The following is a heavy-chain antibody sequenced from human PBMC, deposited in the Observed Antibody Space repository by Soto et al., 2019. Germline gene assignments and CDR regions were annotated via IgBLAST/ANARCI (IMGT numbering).Heavy chain of an antibody. CDR2: TYWDNDK. V-gene: IGHV2-5*02. CDR1: GFSVSTRGEG. CDR3: AHIGVSTWFDF. J-gene: IGHJ4*02. Sequence: SGPTLETPTQTLTLTCTFSGFSVSTRGEGVGWIRQPPGKALDWLELTYWDNDKRYSPSLKTRLTLTKDTSKHQVVHTMTNIYPVDTTTYSCAHIGVSTWFDFWGQGTLVTVSS. D-gene: IGHD2-8*01.